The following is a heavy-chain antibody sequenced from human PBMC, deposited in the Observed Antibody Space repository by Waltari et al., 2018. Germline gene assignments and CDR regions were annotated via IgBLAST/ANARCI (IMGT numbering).Heavy chain of an antibody. CDR3: AKDQRYDILTGWTGFFDY. CDR1: GFTFSSYG. D-gene: IGHD3-9*01. J-gene: IGHJ4*02. CDR2: IRYDGSNK. V-gene: IGHV3-30*02. Sequence: QVQLVESGGGVVQPGGSLRLSCAASGFTFSSYGMPWVRQAPGKGLEWVAFIRYDGSNKYYADSVKGRFTISRDNSKNTLYLQMNSLRAEDTAVYYCAKDQRYDILTGWTGFFDYWGQGTLVTVSS.